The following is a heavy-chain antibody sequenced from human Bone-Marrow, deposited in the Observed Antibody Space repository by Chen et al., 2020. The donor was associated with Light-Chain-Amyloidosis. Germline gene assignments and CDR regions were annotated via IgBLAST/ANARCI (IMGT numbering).Heavy chain of an antibody. V-gene: IGHV1-2*02. CDR2: INPNSGGT. Sequence: QVQLVQSGAEVKKPGASVKVSCKASGYTFTGYYMHWVRQAPGQGLEWMGWINPNSGGTNYAQKFQGRVTMTRDTSISTAYMELSRLRSDDTAVYYCARDLSYYGSGLRDAFYIWGQGTMVTVSS. J-gene: IGHJ3*02. CDR3: ARDLSYYGSGLRDAFYI. D-gene: IGHD3-10*01. CDR1: GYTFTGYY.